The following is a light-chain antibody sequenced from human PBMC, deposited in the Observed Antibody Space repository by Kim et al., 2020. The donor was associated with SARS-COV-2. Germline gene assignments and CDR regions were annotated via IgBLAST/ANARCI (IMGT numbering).Light chain of an antibody. J-gene: IGKJ1*01. CDR2: KAS. CDR1: QSISDW. CDR3: QQYNSYPWT. Sequence: EYVGDRVTITCRASQSISDWLAWYQHKPGKAPNLLIYKASNLQTGVPSRISGSGSGTEFTLTISSLQSDDLATYYCQQYNSYPWTFGQGTKVDIK. V-gene: IGKV1-5*03.